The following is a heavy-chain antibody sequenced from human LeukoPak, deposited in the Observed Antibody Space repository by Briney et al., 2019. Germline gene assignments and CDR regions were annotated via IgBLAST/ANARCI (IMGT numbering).Heavy chain of an antibody. V-gene: IGHV3-30*18. J-gene: IGHJ4*02. CDR2: ISYDGSNK. D-gene: IGHD6-19*01. CDR1: GFTFSSYG. CDR3: AKADTRIAVAGPGFDY. Sequence: PGRSLRLSCAASGFTFSSYGMYWVRQAPGKGLEWVAVISYDGSNKYYADSVKGRFTISRDNSKNTLYLQMNGLRAEDTAVYYCAKADTRIAVAGPGFDYWGQGTLVTVSS.